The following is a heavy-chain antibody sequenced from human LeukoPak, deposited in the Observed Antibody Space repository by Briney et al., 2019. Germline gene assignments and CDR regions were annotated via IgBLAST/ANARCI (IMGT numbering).Heavy chain of an antibody. J-gene: IGHJ3*02. CDR3: ARDLRDAFYI. V-gene: IGHV4-59*01. Sequence: SETLSLTCTVSGGSISSYYWSWIRQPPGRGLEWTGYIYYSGSTNYNPSLKSRVTISEDTSKNPFSLKLSSVTAADTAVYYCARDLRDAFYIWGQGTMVTVSS. CDR1: GGSISSYY. CDR2: IYYSGST.